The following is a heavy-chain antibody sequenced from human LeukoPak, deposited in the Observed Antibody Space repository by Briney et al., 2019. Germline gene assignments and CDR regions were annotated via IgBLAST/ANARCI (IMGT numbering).Heavy chain of an antibody. J-gene: IGHJ6*04. V-gene: IGHV4-59*01. CDR3: ARDLYGDYPRGYYGMDV. Sequence: SETLSLTCTVSGGSISSYYWSWIRHPPGKGLQWLGYIYYSGRTNYNPSLKSRVTISVDTSKNQFPLNLSSVTAADTAVYYCARDLYGDYPRGYYGMDVWGKGTTVTVSS. CDR1: GGSISSYY. CDR2: IYYSGRT. D-gene: IGHD4-17*01.